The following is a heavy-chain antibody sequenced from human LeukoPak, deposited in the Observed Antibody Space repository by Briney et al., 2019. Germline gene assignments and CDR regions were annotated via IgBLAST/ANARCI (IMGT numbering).Heavy chain of an antibody. D-gene: IGHD6-19*01. V-gene: IGHV3-11*03. J-gene: IGHJ4*02. CDR2: VSNSGSYT. CDR1: GFTFSDEY. CDR3: ARSRGAGPGAHFDY. Sequence: PGGALRLSCAASGFTFSDEYMSWIRQAPGKGLEWGSYVSNSGSYTNYADSVKGRFTISRDNAKSSLYLQMNSVRAEDTAVYYCARSRGAGPGAHFDYWGQGTLVTVSS.